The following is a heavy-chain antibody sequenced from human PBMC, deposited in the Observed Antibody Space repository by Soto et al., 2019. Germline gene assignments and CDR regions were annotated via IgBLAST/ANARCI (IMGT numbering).Heavy chain of an antibody. Sequence: VGSMRLSCAASGFTFSSHWMQWVRQAPGKGLVWVSRINSDGSIINYADSVKGRFTISRDNAKNTLYLQMNSLRAEDTALYYCVGYGDYLRYYFDYWGQGTLVNVSS. CDR1: GFTFSSHW. J-gene: IGHJ4*02. V-gene: IGHV3-74*01. CDR2: INSDGSII. CDR3: VGYGDYLRYYFDY. D-gene: IGHD4-17*01.